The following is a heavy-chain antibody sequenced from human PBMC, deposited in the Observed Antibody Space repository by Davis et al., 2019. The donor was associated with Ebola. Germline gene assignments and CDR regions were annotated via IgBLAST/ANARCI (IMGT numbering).Heavy chain of an antibody. CDR2: ISKTSVYT. CDR1: GFTSSGFTFSDYD. D-gene: IGHD1-20*01. J-gene: IGHJ4*02. CDR3: ASNLY. Sequence: GGSLRLSCAASGFTSSGFTFSDYDMNWVRQAPGKGLEWVSTISKTSVYTYYAESVKGRFTISRDNSKNTLYLQMNSLRAEDTAVYYCASNLYWGQGTLVTVSS. V-gene: IGHV3-21*01.